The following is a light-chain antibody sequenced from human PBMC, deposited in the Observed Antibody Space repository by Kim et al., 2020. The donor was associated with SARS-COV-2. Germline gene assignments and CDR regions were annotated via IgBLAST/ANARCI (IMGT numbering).Light chain of an antibody. CDR1: QDISNY. CDR2: DAS. V-gene: IGKV1-33*01. CDR3: HQYDNRPPLT. J-gene: IGKJ5*01. Sequence: DIQMTQSPSSLSASVGDRVTITCQASQDISNYLNWYQQKPGKAPKHLIYDASNLETGVPSRFSGSRSGTDFTFTISSLQPEDIATYYCHQYDNRPPLTFGQGTRLEIK.